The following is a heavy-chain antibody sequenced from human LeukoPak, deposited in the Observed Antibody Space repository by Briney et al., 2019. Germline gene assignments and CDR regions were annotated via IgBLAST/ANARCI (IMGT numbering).Heavy chain of an antibody. V-gene: IGHV4-34*01. CDR3: ARELYDSSGYYLYFDY. Sequence: SETLSLTCAVYGGSFSGYYWSWIRQPPGKGLEWIGEINHSGSTNYNPSLKSRVTISVDTSKNRFSLKLSSVTAADTAVYYCARELYDSSGYYLYFDYWGQGTLVTVSS. J-gene: IGHJ4*02. CDR2: INHSGST. CDR1: GGSFSGYY. D-gene: IGHD3-22*01.